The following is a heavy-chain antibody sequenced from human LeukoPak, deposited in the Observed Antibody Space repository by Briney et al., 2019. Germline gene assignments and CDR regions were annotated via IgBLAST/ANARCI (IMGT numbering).Heavy chain of an antibody. CDR3: AKGKGSYSSGWLNWFDP. V-gene: IGHV3-23*01. CDR2: ISGSGGST. J-gene: IGHJ5*02. Sequence: PGGSLRLSCAASGFTFSNYAMNWVRQAPGKGLEWVSAISGSGGSTYYADSVKGRFTISRDNSKNTLYLQMNSLRAEDTAVYYCAKGKGSYSSGWLNWFDPWGQGTLVTVSS. CDR1: GFTFSNYA. D-gene: IGHD6-19*01.